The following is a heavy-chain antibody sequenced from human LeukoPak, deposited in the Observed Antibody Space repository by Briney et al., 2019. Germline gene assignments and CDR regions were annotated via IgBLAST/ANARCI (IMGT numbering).Heavy chain of an antibody. V-gene: IGHV1-18*04. CDR2: ISAYNGNT. J-gene: IGHJ4*02. CDR1: GYTFTGYY. D-gene: IGHD2-15*01. Sequence: ASVKVSCKASGYTFTGYYMHWVRQAPGQGLAWMGWISAYNGNTNYAQKLQGRVTMTTDTSTSTAYMELRSLRSDDTAVYYCARDIVVVVAANLFDYWGQGTLVTVSS. CDR3: ARDIVVVVAANLFDY.